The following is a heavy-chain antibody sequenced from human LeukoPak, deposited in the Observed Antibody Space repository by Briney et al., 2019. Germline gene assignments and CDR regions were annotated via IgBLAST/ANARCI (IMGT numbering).Heavy chain of an antibody. CDR2: ISHSGGNT. CDR1: GFTLSSYW. Sequence: PGGSLRLSCEASGFTLSSYWMKWVRQAPGKGLEWVSAISHSGGNTYYADSVKGRFTISRDNSKNTLYLQMNSLRAEDTAVYYCAKEGSSAWYGDPLDYWGQGTLVTVSS. CDR3: AKEGSSAWYGDPLDY. J-gene: IGHJ4*02. D-gene: IGHD6-19*01. V-gene: IGHV3-23*01.